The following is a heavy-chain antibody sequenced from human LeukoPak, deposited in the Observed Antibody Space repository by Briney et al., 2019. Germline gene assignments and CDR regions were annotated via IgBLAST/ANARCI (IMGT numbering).Heavy chain of an antibody. V-gene: IGHV4-31*03. CDR1: GGSISSGGYY. Sequence: SETLSLTCTVSGGSISSGGYYWSWIRQHPGKGLEWIGYIYYSGSTYYNPSLKSRVTKSVDTSKNQFSLKLSSVTAADTAVYYCARGLGDYNWFDPWGQGTLVTVSS. J-gene: IGHJ5*02. D-gene: IGHD3-10*01. CDR2: IYYSGST. CDR3: ARGLGDYNWFDP.